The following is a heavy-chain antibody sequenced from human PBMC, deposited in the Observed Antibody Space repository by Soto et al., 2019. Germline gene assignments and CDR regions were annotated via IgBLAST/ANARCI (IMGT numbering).Heavy chain of an antibody. J-gene: IGHJ4*02. CDR3: AKSVGTNPNSSSWCSLKY. CDR1: GFTFSSYG. V-gene: IGHV3-30*18. D-gene: IGHD6-13*01. Sequence: PGGSLRLSCAASGFTFSSYGMHWVRQAPGKGLEWVAVISYDGSNKYYADSVKGRFTISRDNSKNTLYLQMNSLRAEDTAVYYCAKSVGTNPNSSSWCSLKYWGQETLFTVS. CDR2: ISYDGSNK.